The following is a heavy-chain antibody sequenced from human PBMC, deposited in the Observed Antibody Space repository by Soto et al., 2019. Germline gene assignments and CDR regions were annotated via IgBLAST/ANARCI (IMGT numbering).Heavy chain of an antibody. CDR1: GGLFSSYA. CDR3: ARGGSGYVWFNEF. V-gene: IGHV1-69*01. D-gene: IGHD3-22*01. CDR2: IIPVFGTT. J-gene: IGHJ4*02. Sequence: QEQLVQSGAEVKKPGSSVKVSCKDTGGLFSSYAISWVRQAPGQGLEWMGGIIPVFGTTYYAQKFQDSVTITADESTNTAYMELSSLRSEDTAMYYCARGGSGYVWFNEFWGQGSLVTVSS.